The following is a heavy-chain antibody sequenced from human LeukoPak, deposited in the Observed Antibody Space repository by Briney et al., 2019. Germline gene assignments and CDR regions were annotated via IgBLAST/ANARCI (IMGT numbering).Heavy chain of an antibody. V-gene: IGHV3-7*01. CDR1: GFTFTNYW. Sequence: GGSLRLSCAASGFTFTNYWMSWVRQAPGKGLEWVANIKQDGSEKYYVDSVKGRFTISRDNAKNSLFLQMNSLRAEDTAVYYCARDDYGGTRYWGQGTLVAVSS. CDR2: IKQDGSEK. CDR3: ARDDYGGTRY. J-gene: IGHJ4*02. D-gene: IGHD4-23*01.